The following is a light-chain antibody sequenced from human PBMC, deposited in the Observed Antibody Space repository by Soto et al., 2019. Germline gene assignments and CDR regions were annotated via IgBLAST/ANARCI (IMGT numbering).Light chain of an antibody. CDR1: QTINSY. CDR3: QQSYNTFFT. J-gene: IGKJ3*01. V-gene: IGKV1-39*01. Sequence: DIQMTQSPSSLSASVGDTVTITCRASQTINSYLNWYQQKPGKAPRLLIYATSTLQSGVTSRFSGSRSGTEFTLTINSLQPEDFATYYCQQSYNTFFTFGRGTKVDIK. CDR2: ATS.